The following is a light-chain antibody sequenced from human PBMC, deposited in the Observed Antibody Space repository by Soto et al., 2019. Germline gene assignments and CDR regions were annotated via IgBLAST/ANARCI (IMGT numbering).Light chain of an antibody. V-gene: IGLV2-14*01. J-gene: IGLJ1*01. CDR2: DVS. CDR3: SSYTSSNTLV. Sequence: QSVLTQPASVTGSPGQSITISCTGTRSDVGGCNYVSWYQQHPGKAPKFMIYDVSNRPSGVSNRFSGSKSGNTASLTISGLQADDEADYYCSSYTSSNTLVFGTGTKVTVL. CDR1: RSDVGGCNY.